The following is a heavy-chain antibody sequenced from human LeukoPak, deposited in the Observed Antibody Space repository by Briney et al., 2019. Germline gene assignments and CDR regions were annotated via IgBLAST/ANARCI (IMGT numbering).Heavy chain of an antibody. CDR2: ISSGGTYE. V-gene: IGHV3-30*01. J-gene: IGHJ4*02. D-gene: IGHD3-10*01. Sequence: GGSLRLSCAASGFTFSNYAMHWVRQAPGKGLEWVSLISSGGTYEYYADSVKGRFTISGDNSKNTLYLQLNSLRAEDTAVYYCARDSTYYYDSGSSGPHYFDNWGQGTLVTVSS. CDR1: GFTFSNYA. CDR3: ARDSTYYYDSGSSGPHYFDN.